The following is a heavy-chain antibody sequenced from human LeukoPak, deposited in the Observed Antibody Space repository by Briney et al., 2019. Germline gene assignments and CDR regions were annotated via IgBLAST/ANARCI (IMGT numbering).Heavy chain of an antibody. D-gene: IGHD3-22*01. CDR1: GYTFTGYY. CDR3: ARVPPGYYDSSGYYGR. J-gene: IGHJ4*02. V-gene: IGHV1-2*02. Sequence: ASVKVSCKASGYTFTGYYMHWVRQAPGQGLEWMGWINPNSGGTNYAQKFQGRVTTTRDTSISTAYMELSRLRSDDTAVYYCARVPPGYYDSSGYYGRWGQGTLVTVSS. CDR2: INPNSGGT.